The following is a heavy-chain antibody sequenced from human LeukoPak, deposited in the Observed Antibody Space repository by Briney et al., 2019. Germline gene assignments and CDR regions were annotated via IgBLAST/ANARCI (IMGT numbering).Heavy chain of an antibody. Sequence: GGSLRLSCAASGFTFSNYMMHWVRQPPGKGLVWVSRIFTDGSTTDYADSVKGRFTVSRDNAKNTVYLQMNSLRAEDTAVYYCARGRVTMMAYGGQGALVTVSS. CDR2: IFTDGSTT. J-gene: IGHJ4*02. CDR3: ARGRVTMMAY. D-gene: IGHD3-22*01. CDR1: GFTFSNYM. V-gene: IGHV3-74*01.